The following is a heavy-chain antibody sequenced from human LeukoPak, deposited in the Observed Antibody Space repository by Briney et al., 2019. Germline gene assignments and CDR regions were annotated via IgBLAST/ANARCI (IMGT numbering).Heavy chain of an antibody. V-gene: IGHV1-3*01. Sequence: GSSVKVSCKASGYTFTSYAMHWVRQAPGQRLEWMGWINAGNGNTKYSQKFQGRVTITRDTSASTAYMELSSLRSEDTAVYYCARMGIAAAGIAMGFWGQGTLVTVSS. CDR1: GYTFTSYA. D-gene: IGHD6-13*01. CDR2: INAGNGNT. J-gene: IGHJ4*02. CDR3: ARMGIAAAGIAMGF.